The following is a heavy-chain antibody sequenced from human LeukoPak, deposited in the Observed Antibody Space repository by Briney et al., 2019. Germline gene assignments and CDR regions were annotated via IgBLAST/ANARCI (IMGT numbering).Heavy chain of an antibody. CDR3: ARGRPHGNDY. CDR2: IDSSTTRI. J-gene: IGHJ4*02. D-gene: IGHD4-23*01. V-gene: IGHV3-21*01. CDR1: GFTFRSFS. Sequence: GGSLRLSCAASGFTFRSFSMNWVRQAPGKGLEWVSAIDSSTTRIYYANSVRGRFTISRDNAKNSLDLQMNSLRAEDTAVYYCARGRPHGNDYWGQGTLVTVSS.